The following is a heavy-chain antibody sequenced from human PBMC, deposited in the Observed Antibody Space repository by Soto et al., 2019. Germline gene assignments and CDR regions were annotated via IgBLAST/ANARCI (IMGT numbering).Heavy chain of an antibody. CDR1: GFTFSSYG. V-gene: IGHV3-30*18. Sequence: QVQLVESGGGVVQPGRSLRLSCAASGFTFSSYGMHWVRQAPGKGLEWVAVISYDGSNKYYADSVKGRFTISRDNSKNTXXLQMNSLRAEDTAVYYCAKSSRAGQWLVKGDGMDVGGQGTTVTVSS. D-gene: IGHD6-19*01. J-gene: IGHJ6*02. CDR3: AKSSRAGQWLVKGDGMDV. CDR2: ISYDGSNK.